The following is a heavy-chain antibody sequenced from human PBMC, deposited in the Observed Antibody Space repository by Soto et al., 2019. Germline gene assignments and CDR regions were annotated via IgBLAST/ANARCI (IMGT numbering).Heavy chain of an antibody. CDR2: IWYDGSEK. V-gene: IGHV3-33*01. D-gene: IGHD3-10*01. CDR1: GFPFNKYG. Sequence: QVQLVESGGGVVQPGRSLRLSCVTSGFPFNKYGMHWVRQAPGKGLEWVAIIWYDGSEKYYGDSVKGRFTISRDNSRDTLFLQLDSLRDDDTAMYYCARLAGSGGDSIDYWGQGTLVTVSS. J-gene: IGHJ4*02. CDR3: ARLAGSGGDSIDY.